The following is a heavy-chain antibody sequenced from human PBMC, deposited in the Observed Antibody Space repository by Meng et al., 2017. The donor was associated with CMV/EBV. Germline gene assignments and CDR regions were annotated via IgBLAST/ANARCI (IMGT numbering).Heavy chain of an antibody. CDR2: IYYIGST. Sequence: SETLSLTCTVSGGSFNSDDHYWSWIRQPPGKGLEWLGYIYYIGSTFYNPSLKSRVTISVDTSKNQFSLKLSSVTAADTAVYYCARDRWDSSHDGYYYYYGMDVWGQGTTVTVSS. J-gene: IGHJ6*02. V-gene: IGHV4-61*08. CDR3: ARDRWDSSHDGYYYYYGMDV. CDR1: GGSFNSDDHY. D-gene: IGHD6-13*01.